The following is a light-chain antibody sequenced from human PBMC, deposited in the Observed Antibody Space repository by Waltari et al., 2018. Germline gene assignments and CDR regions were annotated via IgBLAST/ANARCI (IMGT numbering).Light chain of an antibody. J-gene: IGLJ1*01. Sequence: QSVLTQPPSVAGAPGQRVTIPCTGSGSKHGAGYDVPWFQPLPRAAPKLLIYGSSTRPLGVPDRFFGSTSGNTAFLTISELQLDDEAVYYCCSYAGDHPLYFVAYLFGSGTDVTV. CDR3: CSYAGDHPLYFVAYL. CDR2: GSS. CDR1: GSKHGAGYD. V-gene: IGLV1-40*01.